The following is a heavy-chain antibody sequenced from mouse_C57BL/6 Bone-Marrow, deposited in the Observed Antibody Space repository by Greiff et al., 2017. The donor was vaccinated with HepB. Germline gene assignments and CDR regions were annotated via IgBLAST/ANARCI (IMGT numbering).Heavy chain of an antibody. J-gene: IGHJ3*01. D-gene: IGHD1-1*01. CDR3: ASPYYGSPAWFAY. CDR1: GYSFTDYN. V-gene: IGHV1-39*01. Sequence: EVKLQESGPELVKPGASVKISCKASGYSFTDYNMNWVKQSNGKSLEWIGVINPNYGTTSYNQKFKGKATLTVDQSSSTAYMQLNSLTSEDSAVYYCASPYYGSPAWFAYWGQGTLVTVSA. CDR2: INPNYGTT.